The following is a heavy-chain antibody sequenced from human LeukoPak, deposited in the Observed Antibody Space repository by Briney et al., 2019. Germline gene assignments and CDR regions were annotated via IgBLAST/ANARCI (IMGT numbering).Heavy chain of an antibody. V-gene: IGHV4-34*01. Sequence: SETLSLTCAVYGGSFSGYYWSWIRQPPGKGLEWIGEINHSGSTNYNPSLKSRVAISVDTSKNQFSLTLTSVTAADTAIYYCVGLTIYNWIDPWGQGTLVTVSS. J-gene: IGHJ5*02. CDR3: VGLTIYNWIDP. CDR2: INHSGST. CDR1: GGSFSGYY. D-gene: IGHD3-10*01.